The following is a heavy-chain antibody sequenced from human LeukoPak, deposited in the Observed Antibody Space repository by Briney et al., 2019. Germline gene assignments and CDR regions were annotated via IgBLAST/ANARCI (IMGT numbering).Heavy chain of an antibody. CDR2: INHSGST. J-gene: IGHJ6*03. CDR1: GGSFNGYY. CDR3: ARVRELSLFSYYYYMDV. V-gene: IGHV4-34*01. Sequence: SETLSLTCAVYGGSFNGYYWSWIRQPPGKGLEWISEINHSGSTNYNPSLKSRVTISVDTSKNQFSLKLSSVTAADTAVYYCARVRELSLFSYYYYMDVWGKGTTVTVSS. D-gene: IGHD3-16*02.